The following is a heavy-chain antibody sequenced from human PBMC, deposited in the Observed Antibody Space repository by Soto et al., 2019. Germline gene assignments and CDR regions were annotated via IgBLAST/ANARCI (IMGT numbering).Heavy chain of an antibody. V-gene: IGHV3-74*01. D-gene: IGHD1-26*01. J-gene: IGHJ6*02. CDR2: INSDGSST. CDR1: GFTFSSYW. CDR3: AITIGATMFYDYGMDV. Sequence: EVQLVASGGGLVQPGGSLRLSCAASGFTFSSYWMHWVRQAPGKGLVWVSRINSDGSSTSYADSVKGRFTISRDNAKNTLYLQMNSLRAEDTAVYYCAITIGATMFYDYGMDVWGQGTTVTVSS.